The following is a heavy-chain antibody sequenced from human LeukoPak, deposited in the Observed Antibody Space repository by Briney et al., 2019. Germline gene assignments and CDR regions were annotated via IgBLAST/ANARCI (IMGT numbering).Heavy chain of an antibody. D-gene: IGHD3-9*01. Sequence: PSETLSLTCAVYGGSFSGYYWSWIRQPPGKGLEWIGSIYYSGSTYYNPSLKSRVTISVDTSKNQFSLKLSSVTAADTAVYYCASVTAYYDILTGYFGPWGQGTPVTVSS. CDR1: GGSFSGYY. CDR3: ASVTAYYDILTGYFGP. CDR2: IYYSGST. J-gene: IGHJ5*02. V-gene: IGHV4-34*01.